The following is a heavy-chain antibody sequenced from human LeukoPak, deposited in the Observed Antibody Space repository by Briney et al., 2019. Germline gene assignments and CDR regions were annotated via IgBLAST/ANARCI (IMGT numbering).Heavy chain of an antibody. CDR3: ARERVCRSNSCYSTFDS. Sequence: PAGSLRLSCAASGFTFSSYWMTWVRQAPGKGLEWVANIKQDGSDKHYVDSVKGRFTISRDNAKNSLFLQMDSLRDEDTAVYYCARERVCRSNSCYSTFDSWGQGTLVTVSS. J-gene: IGHJ4*02. CDR1: GFTFSSYW. D-gene: IGHD2-2*02. CDR2: IKQDGSDK. V-gene: IGHV3-7*04.